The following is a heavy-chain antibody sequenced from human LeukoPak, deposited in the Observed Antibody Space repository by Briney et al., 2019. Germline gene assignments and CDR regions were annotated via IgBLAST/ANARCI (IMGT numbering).Heavy chain of an antibody. J-gene: IGHJ4*02. CDR3: ANGYSYGYIDY. CDR2: ISGSGGST. D-gene: IGHD5-18*01. CDR1: GFTFISYG. Sequence: TGGSLRLSCAASGFTFISYGMHWVRQAPGKGLEWVSAISGSGGSTYYADSVKGRFTISRDNSKNTLYLQMNSLRAEDTAVYYCANGYSYGYIDYWGQGTLVTVSS. V-gene: IGHV3-23*01.